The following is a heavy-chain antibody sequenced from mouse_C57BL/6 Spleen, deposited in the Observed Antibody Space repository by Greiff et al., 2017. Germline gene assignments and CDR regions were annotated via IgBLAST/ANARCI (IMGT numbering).Heavy chain of an antibody. CDR2: IHPNSGST. D-gene: IGHD3-2*02. CDR1: GYTFTSYW. Sequence: QVQLQQPGAELVKPGASVKLSCKASGYTFTSYWMHWVKQRPGQGLEWIGMIHPNSGSTNYNEKFKSKATLTVDKSSSTAYMQLSSLTSEDSAVYYCARKDSSGYGCAYWGQGTLVTVSA. CDR3: ARKDSSGYGCAY. J-gene: IGHJ3*01. V-gene: IGHV1-64*01.